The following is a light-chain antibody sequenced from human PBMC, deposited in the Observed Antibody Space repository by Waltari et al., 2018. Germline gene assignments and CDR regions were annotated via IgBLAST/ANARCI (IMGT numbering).Light chain of an antibody. J-gene: IGKJ1*01. CDR2: AAS. V-gene: IGKV1-39*01. CDR1: QSISSY. Sequence: DIQMTQSPSSLSASVGDRVTITCRASQSISSYLNWYQQKPGKAPKLLIYAASSLQSGVPSRFSGSGSGTDFTLTISSLQPDDFATYYCQQSYSTPRTFGQGTKEEI. CDR3: QQSYSTPRT.